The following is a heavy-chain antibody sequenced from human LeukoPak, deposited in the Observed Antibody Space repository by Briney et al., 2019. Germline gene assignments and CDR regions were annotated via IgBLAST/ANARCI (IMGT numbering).Heavy chain of an antibody. V-gene: IGHV3-30*04. CDR1: GFTFSSYA. CDR3: ARDPLGIAAAGTFFDY. CDR2: ISYDGSNK. D-gene: IGHD6-13*01. Sequence: GRSLRLSCAASGFTFSSYAMHWVRQAPGKGLEWVAVISYDGSNKYYADSVKGRSTISRDNSKNTLYLQMNSLRAEDTAVYYCARDPLGIAAAGTFFDYWGQGTLVTVSS. J-gene: IGHJ4*02.